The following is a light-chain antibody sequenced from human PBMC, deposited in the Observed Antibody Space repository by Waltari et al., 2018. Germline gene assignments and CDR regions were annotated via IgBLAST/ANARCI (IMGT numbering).Light chain of an antibody. CDR2: VAS. V-gene: IGKV1-17*01. CDR1: EGIRNY. Sequence: DIQMTQSPSSLSASVGDRVTITCRASEGIRNYLSWYQQKPGKPPKRLIYVASTLDSGVPSRFSGSGSGTEFTLTISSLQPEDFAAYYCLQHNTKPFTFGPGTKLDIK. J-gene: IGKJ3*01. CDR3: LQHNTKPFT.